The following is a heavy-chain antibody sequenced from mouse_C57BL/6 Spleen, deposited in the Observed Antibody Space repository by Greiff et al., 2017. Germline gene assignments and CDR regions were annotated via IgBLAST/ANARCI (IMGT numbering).Heavy chain of an antibody. CDR3: ARDGSPPFYAMDY. V-gene: IGHV1-19*01. J-gene: IGHJ4*01. D-gene: IGHD1-1*01. Sequence: EVKLQESGPVLVKPGASVKMSCKASGYTFTDYYMNWVKQSHGKSLEWIGVINPYNGGTSYNQKFKGKATLTVDKSSSTAYMELNSLTSEDSAVYYCARDGSPPFYAMDYWGQGTSVTVSS. CDR1: GYTFTDYY. CDR2: INPYNGGT.